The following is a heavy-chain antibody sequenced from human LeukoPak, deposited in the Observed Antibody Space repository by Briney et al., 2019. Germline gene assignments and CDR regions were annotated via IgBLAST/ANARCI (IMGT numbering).Heavy chain of an antibody. CDR2: ISSSSSYI. D-gene: IGHD6-19*01. CDR3: ARDLSLGDLIAVAEGR. J-gene: IGHJ4*02. V-gene: IGHV3-21*01. CDR1: GFTFSSYS. Sequence: GGSLRLSCAASGFTFSSYSMNWVRQAPGKGLEWVSSISSSSSYIYYADSVNGRFTISRDNAKNSLYLQMNSLRAEDTAVYYCARDLSLGDLIAVAEGRWGQGTLVTVSS.